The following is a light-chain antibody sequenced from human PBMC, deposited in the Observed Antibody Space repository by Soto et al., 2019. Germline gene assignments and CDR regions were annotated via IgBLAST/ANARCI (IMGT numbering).Light chain of an antibody. J-gene: IGLJ1*01. CDR2: TDS. CDR1: SSNIGSNA. V-gene: IGLV1-44*01. CDR3: AAWDGSLNAYV. Sequence: QSVLTQPPSASGTPGQRVTISCSGSSSNIGSNAVNWYQQFPGTAPKLLIYTDSQRPSGVPDRFSGSKSGTSASLAISGLQSEDEADYFCAAWDGSLNAYVFGTGTKVTVL.